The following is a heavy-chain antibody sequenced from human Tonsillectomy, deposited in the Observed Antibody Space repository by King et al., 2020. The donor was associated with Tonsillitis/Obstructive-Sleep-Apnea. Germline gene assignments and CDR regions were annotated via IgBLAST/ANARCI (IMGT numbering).Heavy chain of an antibody. CDR2: VYYSGGT. Sequence: QLQESGPGLVKPSETLSLTCTVSGGSINTYYWSWIRQPPGKGLEWIGYVYYSGGTKYNPSLKSRVNISVDTSKNQFSLKLNSVTAADTAVYYCAREGAVMNAFDVWGQGTIVTVS. CDR3: AREGAVMNAFDV. CDR1: GGSINTYY. D-gene: IGHD2-8*01. J-gene: IGHJ3*01. V-gene: IGHV4-59*01.